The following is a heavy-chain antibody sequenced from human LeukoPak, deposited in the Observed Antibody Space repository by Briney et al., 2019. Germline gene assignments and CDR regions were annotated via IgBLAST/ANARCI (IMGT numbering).Heavy chain of an antibody. J-gene: IGHJ4*02. D-gene: IGHD6-19*01. CDR2: IFYRGST. V-gene: IGHV4-59*08. CDR3: ARQGIAVAGSYYFDY. Sequence: SETLSLTCTVSGGSISSYYWSWIRQAPGKGLEWIGSIFYRGSTNYNPSLESRVTISVDTSKNHFSLKLTSVIAADTAVYFCARQGIAVAGSYYFDYWGQGTLVTVSS. CDR1: GGSISSYY.